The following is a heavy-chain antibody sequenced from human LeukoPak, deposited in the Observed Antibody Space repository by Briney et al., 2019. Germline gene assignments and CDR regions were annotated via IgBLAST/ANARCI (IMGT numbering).Heavy chain of an antibody. CDR2: IFSYTGQP. V-gene: IGHV1-18*01. CDR1: GHTPNTYG. D-gene: IGHD3-3*01. CDR3: ANVAKGRFFFYYMDV. Sequence: ASVKVSCKASGHTPNTYGFTWIRQAPGRGLEWIGWIFSYTGQPKYADKFQGRVTMTLDTSKTTAYLDLRSLRSDDTAVYFCANVAKGRFFFYYMDVWGEGTTVTVS. J-gene: IGHJ6*03.